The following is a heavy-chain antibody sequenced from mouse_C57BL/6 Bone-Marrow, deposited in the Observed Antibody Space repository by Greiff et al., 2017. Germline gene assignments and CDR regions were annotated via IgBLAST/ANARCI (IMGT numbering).Heavy chain of an antibody. CDR1: GYTFTSYW. CDR3: EGYEEDAMDY. CDR2: IHPNSGST. Sequence: VQLQQPGAELVKPGASVKLSCKASGYTFTSYWMHWVKQRPGQGLEWIGMIHPNSGSTNYNEKFKSKATLTVDKSSSTAYMQLSSLTSEDSAVYYCEGYEEDAMDYWGQGTSVTVSS. J-gene: IGHJ4*01. V-gene: IGHV1-64*01. D-gene: IGHD2-3*01.